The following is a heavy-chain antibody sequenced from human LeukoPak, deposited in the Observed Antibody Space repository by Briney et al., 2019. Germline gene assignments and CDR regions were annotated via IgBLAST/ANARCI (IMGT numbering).Heavy chain of an antibody. CDR2: ISAYNGNT. CDR1: GYTFTSYG. D-gene: IGHD3-10*01. Sequence: ASVKVSCKASGYTFTSYGISWVRQAPGQGLEWMGWISAYNGNTNYAQKLQGRVTMTTDTSTSTAYMKLRSLRSDDTAVYYCARDILWFGEFSPNNWFDPWGQGTLVTVSS. CDR3: ARDILWFGEFSPNNWFDP. J-gene: IGHJ5*02. V-gene: IGHV1-18*01.